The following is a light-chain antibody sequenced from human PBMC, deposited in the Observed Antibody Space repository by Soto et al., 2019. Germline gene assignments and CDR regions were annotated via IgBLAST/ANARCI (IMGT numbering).Light chain of an antibody. CDR3: VAWEGSLYGPV. V-gene: IGLV1-44*01. CDR1: SSNIGSNP. CDR2: RTD. J-gene: IGLJ2*01. Sequence: QSVLTQPPSASGTPGQRVTIPCSGSSSNIGSNPVNWYQHLPGTAPKLLIYRTDKRPPGVPDRFSGSQSGTSASLAISGLQSEDEADYYCVAWEGSLYGPVFGGGTTLTVL.